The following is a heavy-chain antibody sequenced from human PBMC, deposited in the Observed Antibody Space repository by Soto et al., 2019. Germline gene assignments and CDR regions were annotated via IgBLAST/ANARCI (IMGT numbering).Heavy chain of an antibody. CDR2: INPNSGGT. V-gene: IGHV1-2*02. CDR1: GYTFTGYY. CDR3: ARVGTVLRFLEWLPTSSFDP. J-gene: IGHJ5*02. Sequence: GASVKVSCKASGYTFTGYYMYWVRQAPGQGLEWMGWINPNSGGTNYAQKFQGRATMTRDTSISTAYMELSRLRSDDTAVYYCARVGTVLRFLEWLPTSSFDPWGQGTLVTVSS. D-gene: IGHD3-3*01.